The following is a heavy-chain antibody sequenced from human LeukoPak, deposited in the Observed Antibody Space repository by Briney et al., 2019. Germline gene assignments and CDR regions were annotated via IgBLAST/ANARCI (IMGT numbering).Heavy chain of an antibody. Sequence: SGTLSLTCGVSGGSITSTNYWTWVRQPPGKGLEWIGEVNLQGSTNYNPSLMGRVAISVDMSENHISVQFTSVTAADTAVYYCAREGGPYRPLDYSGQGTLVTVSS. CDR3: AREGGPYRPLDY. CDR1: GGSITSTNY. V-gene: IGHV4-4*02. J-gene: IGHJ4*02. CDR2: VNLQGST.